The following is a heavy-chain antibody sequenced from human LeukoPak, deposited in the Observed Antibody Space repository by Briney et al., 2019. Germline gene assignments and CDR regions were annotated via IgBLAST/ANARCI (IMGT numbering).Heavy chain of an antibody. Sequence: SGTLSLTCAVSGGSISSSNWWSWVRQPPGKGLEWIGEIYHSGSTNYNPSLKSRVTISVDKSKNQFSLKLSSVTAADTAVYYCAREKTGYSGLYYYGMDVWGQGTTVTVSS. CDR2: IYHSGST. D-gene: IGHD5-12*01. J-gene: IGHJ6*02. V-gene: IGHV4-4*02. CDR3: AREKTGYSGLYYYGMDV. CDR1: GGSISSSNW.